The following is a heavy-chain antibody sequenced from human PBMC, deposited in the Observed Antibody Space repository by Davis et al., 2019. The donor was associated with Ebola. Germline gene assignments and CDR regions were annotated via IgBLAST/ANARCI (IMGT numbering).Heavy chain of an antibody. CDR3: ARGGLLYDTSGYYYDV. D-gene: IGHD3-22*01. CDR1: GFTFSSYS. CDR2: ISSSSSTI. J-gene: IGHJ6*02. Sequence: PGGSLRLSCAASGFTFSSYSMNWVRQAPGKGLEWVSYISSSSSTIYYADSVKGRFTISRDNAKNSLYLQMNSLRDGDTAVYYCARGGLLYDTSGYYYDVWGQGTTVTVSS. V-gene: IGHV3-48*02.